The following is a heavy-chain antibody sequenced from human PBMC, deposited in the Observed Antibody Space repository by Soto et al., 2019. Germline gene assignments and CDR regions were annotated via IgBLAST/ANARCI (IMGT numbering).Heavy chain of an antibody. Sequence: PGGSLRLSCAASGFTVSYDYMSWIRQAPGKGLEWGSYISSSGSTIYYADSVKGRFTISSDNAKNSLYLQMNSLRAEDTAVYYCASAQIVVVPAQAAEGYHFDHWGQGTLVTVSS. CDR1: GFTVSYDY. D-gene: IGHD2-2*01. CDR2: ISSSGSTI. V-gene: IGHV3-11*01. J-gene: IGHJ4*02. CDR3: ASAQIVVVPAQAAEGYHFDH.